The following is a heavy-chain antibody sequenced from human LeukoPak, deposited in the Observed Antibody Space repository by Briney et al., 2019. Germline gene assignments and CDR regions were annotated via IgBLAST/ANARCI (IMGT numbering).Heavy chain of an antibody. J-gene: IGHJ4*02. CDR1: GFTFSSYA. CDR2: ISYDGSNK. Sequence: GGSLRLSCAASGFTFSSYAMHWVRQAPGKGLEWGAVISYDGSNKYYAESVKGRFTISRDNSKNTLYLQMNSLRAEDTAVYYCARDDSGYENYLDYWGQGTLVTVSS. V-gene: IGHV3-30*04. CDR3: ARDDSGYENYLDY. D-gene: IGHD5-12*01.